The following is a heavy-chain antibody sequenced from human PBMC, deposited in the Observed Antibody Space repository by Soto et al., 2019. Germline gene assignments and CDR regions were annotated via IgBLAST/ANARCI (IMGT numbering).Heavy chain of an antibody. V-gene: IGHV5-51*01. CDR2: IYPGDSDT. CDR1: VYTFTSHW. CDR3: VRPSGLGDAFDI. J-gene: IGHJ3*02. D-gene: IGHD3-10*01. Sequence: EVQLVQSGAEVKKPGESLKISCKGSVYTFTSHWIGWVRQMPGKGLEWMGIIYPGDSDTRYSPSFQGQVTISADKSIGTAYLQWSSLQASDTAMYYWVRPSGLGDAFDIWGRGTMFIVSS.